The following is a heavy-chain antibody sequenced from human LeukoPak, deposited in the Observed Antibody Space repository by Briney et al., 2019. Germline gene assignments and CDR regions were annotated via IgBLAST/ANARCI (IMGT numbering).Heavy chain of an antibody. CDR1: GFTVSSNY. V-gene: IGHV3-53*01. CDR3: VRSRDGYKRFDS. CDR2: IYSGGST. J-gene: IGHJ4*02. D-gene: IGHD5-24*01. Sequence: GGSLRLSCAASGFTVSSNYMSWVRQAPGKGLEWVSVIYSGGSTYYADSVKGRFTISRDNSKNTLYLQMNSLRAEDTAVYFCVRSRDGYKRFDSWGQGTLVTVSS.